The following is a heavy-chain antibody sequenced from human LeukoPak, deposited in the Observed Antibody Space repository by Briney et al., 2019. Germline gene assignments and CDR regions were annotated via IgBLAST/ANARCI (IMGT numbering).Heavy chain of an antibody. D-gene: IGHD3-10*01. Sequence: TGGPLRLSCAASGFTFSSYAMSWVRQAPGKGLEWVSAITGSGGSTYYADSVKGRFTISRDNSKNTVYLQMNSLRAEDTAVYYCAKTLMVRGARFDYWGQGTLVTVP. V-gene: IGHV3-23*01. J-gene: IGHJ4*02. CDR3: AKTLMVRGARFDY. CDR2: ITGSGGST. CDR1: GFTFSSYA.